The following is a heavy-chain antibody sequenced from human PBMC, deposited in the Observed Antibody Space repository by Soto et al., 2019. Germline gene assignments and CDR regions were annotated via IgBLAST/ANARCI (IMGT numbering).Heavy chain of an antibody. CDR1: VFSLSNAGLG. D-gene: IGHD6-13*01. Sequence: QVTVKESGPVLVKPTETLTLTCTVSVFSLSNAGLGVSWIRQSPGKSLEWLAHIFSNDEKAYSTSLKSRLTISKDTSKSQVVLTMTNMYPVDTATYYCASTDSTSWSWFDPWGQGTLVTVSS. V-gene: IGHV2-26*04. CDR2: IFSNDEK. CDR3: ASTDSTSWSWFDP. J-gene: IGHJ5*02.